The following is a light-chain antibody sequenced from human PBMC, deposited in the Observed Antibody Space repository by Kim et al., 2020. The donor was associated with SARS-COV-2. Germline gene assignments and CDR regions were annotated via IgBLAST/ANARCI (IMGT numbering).Light chain of an antibody. CDR1: SLRSYY. CDR3: NSRDSSGNHPWV. J-gene: IGLJ3*02. Sequence: LGQTVRITCQGDSLRSYYASWYQQKPGQAPVLVIYGKNNRPSVIPDRFSGSSSGNTASLTITGAQAEDEADYYCNSRDSSGNHPWVFGGGTKLTVL. V-gene: IGLV3-19*01. CDR2: GKN.